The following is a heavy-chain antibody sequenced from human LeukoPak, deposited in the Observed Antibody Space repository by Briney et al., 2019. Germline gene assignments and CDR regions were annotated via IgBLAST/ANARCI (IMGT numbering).Heavy chain of an antibody. Sequence: GGSLRLSCAASGFTFSNYAMHWVRQAPGKGLEYVSAISSNGGSTYYANSVKGRFTISRDNSKNTLYLQMGSLRAEDMAVYYCARSIGSRYYYYYMDVWGKGTTVTVSS. CDR1: GFTFSNYA. CDR2: ISSNGGST. V-gene: IGHV3-64*01. CDR3: ARSIGSRYYYYYMDV. J-gene: IGHJ6*03. D-gene: IGHD5-12*01.